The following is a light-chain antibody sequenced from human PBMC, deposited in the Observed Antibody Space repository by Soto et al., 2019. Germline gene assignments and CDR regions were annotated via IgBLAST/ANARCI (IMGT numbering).Light chain of an antibody. V-gene: IGKV4-1*01. CDR3: QQYSSTPPT. J-gene: IGKJ1*01. Sequence: DIVMTQSPDSLAVSLGERATINCKSSQSVLYSSNNKNYLAWYQQKPGQPPKLLIYCASTRESGVPDRFSGSGSATDFTLTIRSLQAEDVAVYYCQQYSSTPPTFGPGTKVEIK. CDR2: CAS. CDR1: QSVLYSSNNKNY.